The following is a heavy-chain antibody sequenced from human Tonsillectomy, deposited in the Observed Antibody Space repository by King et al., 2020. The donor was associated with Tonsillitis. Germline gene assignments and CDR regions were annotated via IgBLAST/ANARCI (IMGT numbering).Heavy chain of an antibody. J-gene: IGHJ4*02. D-gene: IGHD6-19*01. CDR1: GGSISSYY. CDR3: ARHIAVAGTIDY. Sequence: VQLQESGPGLVKPSETLSLTCTVSGGSISSYYWSWIRQPPGKGLEWIGYIYYSGSTNYNPSLKSRVTISVDTSKNQFSLKLSSVTAADTAVYYCARHIAVAGTIDYWGQGTLVTVSS. V-gene: IGHV4-59*08. CDR2: IYYSGST.